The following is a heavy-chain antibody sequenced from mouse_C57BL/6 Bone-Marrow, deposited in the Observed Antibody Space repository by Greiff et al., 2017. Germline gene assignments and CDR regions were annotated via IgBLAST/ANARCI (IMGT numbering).Heavy chain of an antibody. CDR1: GFNFSSYG. J-gene: IGHJ2*01. V-gene: IGHV5-6*02. CDR3: ARRGIAALDY. Sequence: EVKLMQSGADLVKPGGSLKLSCAASGFNFSSYGMSWVRQTPDTRLEWVATISSGSSYTYSPDSVKGRFTIARDNAKNSLYLRMSSVKAEDTAMYYCARRGIAALDYWGQGTTVTVSS. D-gene: IGHD6-1*01. CDR2: ISSGSSYT.